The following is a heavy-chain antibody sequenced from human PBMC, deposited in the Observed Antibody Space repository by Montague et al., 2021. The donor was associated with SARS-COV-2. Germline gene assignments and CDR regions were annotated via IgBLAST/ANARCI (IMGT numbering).Heavy chain of an antibody. J-gene: IGHJ3*02. Sequence: SETLSLTCTVSGGSISSNNYYWDWIRQPPGKGLEWIGSIYDSGSTYSXPSLKSRVTISVDTSKNHFSLKLNSVTAADTAVYYCARRGRKLLPVATTIGGFDIWGQGTVVTVSS. CDR2: IYDSGST. CDR1: GGSISSNNYY. CDR3: ARRGRKLLPVATTIGGFDI. D-gene: IGHD5-12*01. V-gene: IGHV4-39*02.